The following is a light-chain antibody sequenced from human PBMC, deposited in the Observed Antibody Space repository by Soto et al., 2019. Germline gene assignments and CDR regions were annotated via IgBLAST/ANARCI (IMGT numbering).Light chain of an antibody. Sequence: EIVMTQSPATLSVSPGERATLSCRASQSVNSNLAWYQQKPGQAPRLLIYRASTRATGIPARFSGSGSGTDFTLTISGLQSEDFAVYYCPQYNNWPRTFGQGTKVEIK. CDR3: PQYNNWPRT. CDR2: RAS. J-gene: IGKJ1*01. V-gene: IGKV3-15*01. CDR1: QSVNSN.